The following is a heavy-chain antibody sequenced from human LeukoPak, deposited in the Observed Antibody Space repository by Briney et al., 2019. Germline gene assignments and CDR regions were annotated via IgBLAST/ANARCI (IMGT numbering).Heavy chain of an antibody. V-gene: IGHV3-30*02. Sequence: GGSLRLSCAASGFTFSTYGMHWVRQAPGKGLEWVSFIRYVGINKYYADSVKGRFTISRDNSKNTLNLEMNSLRAEDTAVYYCATNFDWFDPWGQGTLVTVSS. CDR3: ATNFDWFDP. J-gene: IGHJ5*02. CDR2: IRYVGINK. CDR1: GFTFSTYG. D-gene: IGHD4/OR15-4a*01.